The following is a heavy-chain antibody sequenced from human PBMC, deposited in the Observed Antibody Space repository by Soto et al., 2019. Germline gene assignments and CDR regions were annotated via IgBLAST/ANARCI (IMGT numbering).Heavy chain of an antibody. D-gene: IGHD2-2*01. J-gene: IGHJ5*02. CDR1: GGSFSGYY. V-gene: IGHV4-34*01. Sequence: PSETLSLTCAVYGGSFSGYYWSWIRQPPGKGLEWIGEINHSGSTNYNPSLKSRVTISVDTSKNQFSLKLSSVTAADTAVYYCAREGGDCSSTSCYPRMNWFDPWGQGTLVTVSS. CDR2: INHSGST. CDR3: AREGGDCSSTSCYPRMNWFDP.